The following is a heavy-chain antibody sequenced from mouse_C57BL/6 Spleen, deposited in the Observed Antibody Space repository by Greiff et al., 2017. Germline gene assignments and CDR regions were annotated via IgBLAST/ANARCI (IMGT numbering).Heavy chain of an antibody. CDR2: IIPNYGTP. V-gene: IGHV1-39*01. CDR3: ARTVDSSSWMDY. D-gene: IGHD1-1*01. Sequence: VPLPQSGPELVKPGASVQISCTASGYSFPDYNMNWVKQSNGKSLEWIGVIIPNYGTPCYNQKFKGKATLTVDQSSSTAYMKRNSLKSEDSAVCYGARTVDSSSWMDYWGQGTSVTVSS. J-gene: IGHJ4*01. CDR1: GYSFPDYN.